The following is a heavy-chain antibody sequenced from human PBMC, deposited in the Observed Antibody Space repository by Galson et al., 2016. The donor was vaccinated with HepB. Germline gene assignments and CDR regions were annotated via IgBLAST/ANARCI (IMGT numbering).Heavy chain of an antibody. CDR3: ARVTTDYVWGSHTVDY. V-gene: IGHV4-30-4*01. J-gene: IGHJ4*02. CDR2: IYYSGST. CDR1: GGSISSADYY. D-gene: IGHD3-16*01. Sequence: TLSLTCTVSGGSISSADYYWSWIRQPPGKGLECIGYIYYSGSTYSNPSLKSRVNISLAPSKNQFSLKLRSVTASTTAVYYCARVTTDYVWGSHTVDYWGQGNLVTVSS.